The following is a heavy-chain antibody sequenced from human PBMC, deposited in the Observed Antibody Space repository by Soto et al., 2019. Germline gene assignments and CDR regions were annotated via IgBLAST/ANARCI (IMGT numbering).Heavy chain of an antibody. Sequence: EVQLVESGGGLVQPGGSLKLSCAASGFTFSDSAIHWVRQASGKGLEWLGRIKNKPNNYATAYAASVKGRFTISRDDSKPTSLLLVNSLKAEDTAVYFCTRLSNAEGETMDVWGKGTTVTVSP. CDR1: GFTFSDSA. CDR3: TRLSNAEGETMDV. J-gene: IGHJ6*04. D-gene: IGHD3-3*02. V-gene: IGHV3-73*01. CDR2: IKNKPNNYAT.